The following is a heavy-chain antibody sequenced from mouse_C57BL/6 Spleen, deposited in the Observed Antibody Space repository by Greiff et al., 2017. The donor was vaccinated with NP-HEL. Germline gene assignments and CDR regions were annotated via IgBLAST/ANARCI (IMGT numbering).Heavy chain of an antibody. J-gene: IGHJ2*01. CDR2: IDPSDSYT. CDR1: GYTFTSYW. D-gene: IGHD1-1*01. CDR3: AREGYGSSYDFDY. V-gene: IGHV1-50*01. Sequence: VQLQQPGAELVKPGASVKLSCKASGYTFTSYWMQWVKQRPGQGLEWIGEIDPSDSYTNYNQKFKGKATLTVDTSSSTAYMQLSSLTSEDSAVYYCAREGYGSSYDFDYWGQGTTLTVSS.